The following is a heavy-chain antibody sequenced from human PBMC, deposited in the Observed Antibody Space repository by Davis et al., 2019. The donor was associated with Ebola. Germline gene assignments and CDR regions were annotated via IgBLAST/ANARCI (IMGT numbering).Heavy chain of an antibody. Sequence: GESLKISCAASGFTFSSYAMSWVRQAPGKGLEWVSAISGSGGSTYYADSVKGRFTISRDNSKNTLYLQMNSLRAEDTAVYYCAKDWALVAAAGTGFDYWGQGTLVTVSS. CDR2: ISGSGGST. D-gene: IGHD6-13*01. CDR3: AKDWALVAAAGTGFDY. J-gene: IGHJ4*02. CDR1: GFTFSSYA. V-gene: IGHV3-23*01.